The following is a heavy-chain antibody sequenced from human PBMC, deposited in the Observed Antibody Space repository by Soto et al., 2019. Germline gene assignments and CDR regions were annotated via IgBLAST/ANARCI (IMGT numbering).Heavy chain of an antibody. Sequence: QVQLVESGGGVVQPGRSLRLSCAASGFTFSSYGMHWVRQAPGKGLEWVAVISYDGSNKYYADSVKGRFTISRDNSKNPLYLHMTSLRSEDTAVYYCAKDDIVLVGPMDVWGQGTTVTVSS. V-gene: IGHV3-30*18. CDR3: AKDDIVLVGPMDV. CDR2: ISYDGSNK. CDR1: GFTFSSYG. D-gene: IGHD2-2*01. J-gene: IGHJ6*02.